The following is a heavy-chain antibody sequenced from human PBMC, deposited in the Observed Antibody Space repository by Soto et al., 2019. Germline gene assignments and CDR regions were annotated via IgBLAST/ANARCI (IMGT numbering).Heavy chain of an antibody. CDR2: INHSGST. Sequence: SETLSLTCAVYGGSFSGYYWSRIRQPPAKGLEWIGEINHSGSTNYNPSLKSRVTISVDTSKNQFSLKLSSVTAADTAVYYCARGPYCSGGSCHRHFDYWGQGTLVTVSS. CDR3: ARGPYCSGGSCHRHFDY. D-gene: IGHD2-15*01. J-gene: IGHJ4*02. V-gene: IGHV4-34*01. CDR1: GGSFSGYY.